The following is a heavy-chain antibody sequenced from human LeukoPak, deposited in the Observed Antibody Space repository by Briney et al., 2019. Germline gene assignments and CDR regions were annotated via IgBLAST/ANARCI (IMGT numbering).Heavy chain of an antibody. J-gene: IGHJ6*03. CDR2: ISGSGGST. CDR3: AKADDILTGFYYYYYMDV. V-gene: IGHV3-23*01. Sequence: GGSLRLSCAASGFTFSSYAMSWVRQAPGKGLEWVSAISGSGGSTYYADSMKGRFTISRDNSKNTLYLQMNSLRAEDTAVYYCAKADDILTGFYYYYYMDVWGKGTTVTVSS. D-gene: IGHD3-9*01. CDR1: GFTFSSYA.